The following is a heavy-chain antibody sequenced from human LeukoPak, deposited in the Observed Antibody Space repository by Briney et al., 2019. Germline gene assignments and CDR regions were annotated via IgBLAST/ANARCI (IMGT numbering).Heavy chain of an antibody. J-gene: IGHJ5*02. Sequence: SETLSLTCAVYGGSFSGYYWSWIRQPPGKGLEWIGEINHSGSTNYNPSLKSRVTISVDKSKNQFSLKLSSVTAADTAVYYCARWAGSSWYETLRPRSNWFDPWGQGTLVTVSS. CDR2: INHSGST. D-gene: IGHD6-13*01. CDR3: ARWAGSSWYETLRPRSNWFDP. CDR1: GGSFSGYY. V-gene: IGHV4-34*01.